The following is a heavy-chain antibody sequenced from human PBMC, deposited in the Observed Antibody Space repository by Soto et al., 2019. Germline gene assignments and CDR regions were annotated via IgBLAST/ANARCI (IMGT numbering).Heavy chain of an antibody. J-gene: IGHJ4*02. Sequence: QVQLVESGGGVVQPGGSLRLSCAASGFAFNRHVMHWVRQAPGKGLEWVAVTTEEEKSINYAASVQGRFTISRDNSRNTLFLQMNSLRVEDTAVYFCTRLGGGNGRCDYFDYWGQGALVTVSS. V-gene: IGHV3-30*03. D-gene: IGHD2-8*01. CDR2: TTEEEKSI. CDR1: GFAFNRHV. CDR3: TRLGGGNGRCDYFDY.